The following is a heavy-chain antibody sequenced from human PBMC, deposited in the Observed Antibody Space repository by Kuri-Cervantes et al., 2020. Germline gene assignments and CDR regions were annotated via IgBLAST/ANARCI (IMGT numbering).Heavy chain of an antibody. CDR2: IYWDDDK. CDR3: ALSTDYYGSGSGQLAY. V-gene: IGHV2-5*02. J-gene: IGHJ4*02. D-gene: IGHD3-10*01. CDR1: GFSLSNARMG. Sequence: SGPTLVKPTETLTLTCTVSGFSLSNARMGVSWIRQPPGKALEWLALIYWDDDKRYSPSLNNRLTITKDTSKNQVVLTMTNMDPVDTATYYCALSTDYYGSGSGQLAYWGQGTLVTVSS.